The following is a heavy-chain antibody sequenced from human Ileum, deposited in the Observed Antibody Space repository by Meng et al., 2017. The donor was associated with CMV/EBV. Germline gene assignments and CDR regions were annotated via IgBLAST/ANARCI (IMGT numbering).Heavy chain of an antibody. V-gene: IGHV4-39*07. Sequence: GALRLSCTVSGGSISTSSYFWGWIRQPPGKGLEWIGSIYYSGITYYNPSLKSRVTLSVDTSKNQFSLKLSSVTAADTAVYYCARRLKYYDILTGYYLPSYFDYWGQGTLVTVSS. CDR2: IYYSGIT. D-gene: IGHD3-9*01. CDR1: GGSISTSSYF. CDR3: ARRLKYYDILTGYYLPSYFDY. J-gene: IGHJ4*02.